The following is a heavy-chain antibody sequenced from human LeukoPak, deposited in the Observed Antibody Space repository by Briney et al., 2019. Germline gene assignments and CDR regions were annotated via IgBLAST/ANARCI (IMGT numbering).Heavy chain of an antibody. CDR2: IFSGGST. J-gene: IGHJ6*03. Sequence: GGSLRLSCAASGFTVSSNYMTWVRQAPGKGLEWVSLIFSGGSTYYADSVKGRFTISRDNSKNTLYLQMNSLRVEDTAMYYCARGVRVGYCSSTSCRRGHYYYYYYMDVWGKGTTVTVSS. V-gene: IGHV3-53*01. D-gene: IGHD2-2*01. CDR1: GFTVSSNY. CDR3: ARGVRVGYCSSTSCRRGHYYYYYYMDV.